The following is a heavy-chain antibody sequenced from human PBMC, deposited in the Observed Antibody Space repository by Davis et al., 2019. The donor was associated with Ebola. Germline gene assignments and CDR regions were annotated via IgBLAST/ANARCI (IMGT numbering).Heavy chain of an antibody. J-gene: IGHJ4*02. CDR3: ARDQGYSYGYGYDY. Sequence: ASVKVSCKASGYTFTSYAMHWVRQAPGQRLEWMGWINAGNGNTKYSQKFQGRVTITRDTSASTAYMELSRLRSDDTAVYYCARDQGYSYGYGYDYWGQGTLVTVSS. V-gene: IGHV1-3*01. CDR2: INAGNGNT. CDR1: GYTFTSYA. D-gene: IGHD5-18*01.